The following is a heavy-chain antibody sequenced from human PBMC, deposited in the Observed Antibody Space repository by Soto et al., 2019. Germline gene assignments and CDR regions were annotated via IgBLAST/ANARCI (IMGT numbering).Heavy chain of an antibody. CDR1: GFTFSSYG. Sequence: GGSLRLSCAASGFTFSSYGMHWVRQAPGKGLEWVAVIWYDGSNKYYADSVKGRFTISRDNSKNTLYLQMNSLRAEDTAVYYCARAPKGGYYYMDVWGKGTTVTVSS. D-gene: IGHD3-16*01. J-gene: IGHJ6*03. CDR2: IWYDGSNK. V-gene: IGHV3-33*01. CDR3: ARAPKGGYYYMDV.